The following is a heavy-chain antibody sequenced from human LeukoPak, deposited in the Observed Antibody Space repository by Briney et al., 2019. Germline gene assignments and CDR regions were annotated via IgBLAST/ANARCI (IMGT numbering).Heavy chain of an antibody. CDR2: MNPKSGDT. D-gene: IGHD2-8*02. Sequence: ASVKVSCKASRSTFKTYDIIWVRQASGQGLEWMGWMNPKSGDTVCAETFQARVTMTRNISMNTAYMELSNLKSEGTAIYYCARGVLGYYYYYMDLWGEGTTVTVSS. J-gene: IGHJ6*03. V-gene: IGHV1-8*01. CDR1: RSTFKTYD. CDR3: ARGVLGYYYYYMDL.